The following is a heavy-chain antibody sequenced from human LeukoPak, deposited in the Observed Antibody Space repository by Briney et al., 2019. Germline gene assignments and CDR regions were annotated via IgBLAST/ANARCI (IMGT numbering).Heavy chain of an antibody. CDR3: ARNVPPAYCGGDCYTYWYFDL. Sequence: SVKVSCKASGGTFSGYAICWVRQAPGQGLEWMGGIIPIFGTANYALKFQGRVTITADESTSTAYMELSSLRSEDTAVYYCARNVPPAYCGGDCYTYWYFDLWGRGTLVTVSS. V-gene: IGHV1-69*13. D-gene: IGHD2-21*02. CDR1: GGTFSGYA. J-gene: IGHJ2*01. CDR2: IIPIFGTA.